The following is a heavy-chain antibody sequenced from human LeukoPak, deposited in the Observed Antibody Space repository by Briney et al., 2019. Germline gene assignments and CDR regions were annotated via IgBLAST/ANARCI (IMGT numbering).Heavy chain of an antibody. CDR1: GFTVSSNY. CDR2: IYSGGST. CDR3: AREGSGSFFWSAFDI. D-gene: IGHD3-3*01. Sequence: GGSLRLSCAASGFTVSSNYMSWVRQAPGKGLEWVSVIYSGGSTYCADSAKGRFTISRDNSKNTLYLQMNSLRAEDTAVYYCAREGSGSFFWSAFDIWGQGTMVTVSS. V-gene: IGHV3-53*01. J-gene: IGHJ3*02.